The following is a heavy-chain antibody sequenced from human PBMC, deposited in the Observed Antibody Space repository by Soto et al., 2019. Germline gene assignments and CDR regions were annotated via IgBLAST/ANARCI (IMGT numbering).Heavy chain of an antibody. CDR2: IRSKANSYAT. J-gene: IGHJ6*02. D-gene: IGHD2-2*01. CDR1: GFTFSGSA. Sequence: GGSLRLSCAASGFTFSGSAMHWVRQASGKGLEWVGRIRSKANSYATAYAASVKGRFTISRDDSKNTAYLQMNSLKTEDTAVYYCTRAVPAANYYYYYGMDVWGQGTTVTVSS. CDR3: TRAVPAANYYYYYGMDV. V-gene: IGHV3-73*01.